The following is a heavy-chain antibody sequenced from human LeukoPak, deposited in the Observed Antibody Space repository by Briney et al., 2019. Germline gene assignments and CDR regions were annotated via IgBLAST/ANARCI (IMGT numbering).Heavy chain of an antibody. CDR1: GFTFSSYG. CDR3: AKGRILAAATRSAFDI. J-gene: IGHJ3*02. V-gene: IGHV3-30*18. Sequence: GGSLRLFCAASGFTFSSYGMHWVRQAPGKGLEWVAVISYDGSNKYYADSVKGRFTISRDNSKNTLYLQMNSLRAEDTAVYYCAKGRILAAATRSAFDIWGQGTMVTVSS. CDR2: ISYDGSNK. D-gene: IGHD2-15*01.